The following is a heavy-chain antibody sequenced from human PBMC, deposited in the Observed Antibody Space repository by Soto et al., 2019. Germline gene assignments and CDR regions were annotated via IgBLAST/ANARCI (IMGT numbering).Heavy chain of an antibody. CDR3: ALIKDCSRTDCYLASFDP. Sequence: SGPTLVNPTQTLTLTCTFSGFSLSTSGMCVSWIRQPPGKALEWLALIDWDDDKYYSTSLKTRLTISKDTSKNQVVLTMTNMDPMDSATYYCALIKDCSRTDCYLASFDPWGQGTLVTVSS. V-gene: IGHV2-70*12. CDR2: IDWDDDK. J-gene: IGHJ5*02. D-gene: IGHD2-2*01. CDR1: GFSLSTSGMC.